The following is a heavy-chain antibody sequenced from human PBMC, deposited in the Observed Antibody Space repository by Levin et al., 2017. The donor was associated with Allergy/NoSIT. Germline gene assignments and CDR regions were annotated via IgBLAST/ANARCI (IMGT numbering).Heavy chain of an antibody. CDR2: ISDDGDKK. D-gene: IGHD1-26*01. V-gene: IGHV3-30-3*01. J-gene: IGHJ2*01. Sequence: GGSLRLSCAASGFIFSEYMMHWVRQAPGKGLEWVAVISDDGDKKYYADSVRGRFTISRDNSKNTLYLQLNSLRPEDTAIYYCARDLPPYSGSYHFNYWGRGNLVSASS. CDR1: GFIFSEYM. CDR3: ARDLPPYSGSYHFNY.